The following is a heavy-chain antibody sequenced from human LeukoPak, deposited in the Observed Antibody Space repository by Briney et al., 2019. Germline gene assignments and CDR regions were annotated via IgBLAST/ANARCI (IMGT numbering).Heavy chain of an antibody. V-gene: IGHV1-18*01. D-gene: IGHD3-22*01. CDR1: GYTFTSYG. CDR3: ARDPPPRYYDSSGYYSDY. J-gene: IGHJ4*02. CDR2: ISAYNGNT. Sequence: GASVKVSCKASGYTFTSYGISWVRQAPGQGLEWMGWISAYNGNTNYAQKLQGRVTMTTDTSTSTAYMELRSLRSDDTAVYYCARDPPPRYYDSSGYYSDYWGQGTLVTVSS.